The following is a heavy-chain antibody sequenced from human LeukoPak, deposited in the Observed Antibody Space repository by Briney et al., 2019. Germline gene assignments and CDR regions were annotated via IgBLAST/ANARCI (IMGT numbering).Heavy chain of an antibody. V-gene: IGHV1-24*01. CDR2: FDPEDGET. J-gene: IGHJ5*02. CDR1: GYTLTELS. D-gene: IGHD1-26*01. CDR3: ALTRVGAYSNWFDP. Sequence: ASVKVSCKVSGYTLTELSMHWVRQAPGKGLEWMGGFDPEDGETIYAQKFQGRVTMTEDTSTDTAYMELSSLRPEDTAVYYCALTRVGAYSNWFDPWGQGTLVTVSS.